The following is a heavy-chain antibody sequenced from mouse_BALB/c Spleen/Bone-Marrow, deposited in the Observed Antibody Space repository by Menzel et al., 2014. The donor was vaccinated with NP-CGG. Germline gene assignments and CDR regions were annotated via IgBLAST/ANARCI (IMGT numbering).Heavy chain of an antibody. Sequence: EVQRVESGGGLVQPGGSLRLSCATSWFTFTDYYMSWVRQPPGKALEWLGFIRNKANGYTTEYSASVKGRFTISRDNSQSILYLQMNTLRAEDSATYYCARDRGGLLHDYWGQGTTLTVSS. CDR3: ARDRGGLLHDY. CDR2: IRNKANGYTT. J-gene: IGHJ2*01. CDR1: WFTFTDYY. D-gene: IGHD1-1*01. V-gene: IGHV7-3*02.